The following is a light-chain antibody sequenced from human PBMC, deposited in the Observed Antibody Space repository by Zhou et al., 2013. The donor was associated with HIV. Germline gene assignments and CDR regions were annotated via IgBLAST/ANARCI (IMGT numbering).Light chain of an antibody. CDR3: QQYNSYSGYT. Sequence: DVQLTQSPSSLSASVGDRVTLSCRASQGIGNYLAWYQQRPGKVPKLLIYATSTLQFGVPSRFSGSGSGTEFTLTISSLQPDDFATYYCQQYNSYSGYTFGQGTKLEIK. CDR2: ATS. V-gene: IGKV1-27*01. CDR1: QGIGNY. J-gene: IGKJ2*01.